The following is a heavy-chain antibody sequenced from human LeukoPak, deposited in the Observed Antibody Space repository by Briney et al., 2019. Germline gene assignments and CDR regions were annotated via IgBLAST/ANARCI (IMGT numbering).Heavy chain of an antibody. Sequence: GGSLRLSCTASGFRFSSYGIHWVRQTPGKGLEWVALVSYDGSNKDYADSVKGRFTISRDNSKNTVSLQINSLRAEDTAVYYCAGYGDRIEYFQHWGQGTLVTVSS. D-gene: IGHD2-21*02. CDR2: VSYDGSNK. CDR3: AGYGDRIEYFQH. CDR1: GFRFSSYG. J-gene: IGHJ1*01. V-gene: IGHV3-33*01.